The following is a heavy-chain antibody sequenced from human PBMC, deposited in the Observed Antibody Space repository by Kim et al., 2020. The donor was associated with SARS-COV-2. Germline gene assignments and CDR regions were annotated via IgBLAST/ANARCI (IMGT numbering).Heavy chain of an antibody. CDR3: ARGITMVRGADV. Sequence: YPDTMKGRFTISRDNDKNSLYLQMTSLRAEDTAVYYCARGITMVRGADVWGKGTTVTVSS. D-gene: IGHD3-10*01. J-gene: IGHJ6*04. V-gene: IGHV3-11*06.